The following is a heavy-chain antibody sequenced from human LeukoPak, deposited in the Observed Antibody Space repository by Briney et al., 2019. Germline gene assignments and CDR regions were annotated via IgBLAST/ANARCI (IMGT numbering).Heavy chain of an antibody. J-gene: IGHJ6*02. CDR1: GGSISSYY. CDR2: IYYSGST. CDR3: AREGRFGEFDVYYYGMDV. D-gene: IGHD3-10*01. V-gene: IGHV4-59*01. Sequence: SETLSLTCTVSGGSISSYYWSWIRQPPGKGLEWIGYIYYSGSTNYNPSLKSRVTISVDTSKIQISLKLSSVTAADTAVYYCAREGRFGEFDVYYYGMDVWGQGTTVTVSS.